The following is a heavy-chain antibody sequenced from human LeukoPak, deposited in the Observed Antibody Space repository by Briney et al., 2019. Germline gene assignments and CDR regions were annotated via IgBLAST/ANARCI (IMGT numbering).Heavy chain of an antibody. V-gene: IGHV3-30*18. CDR2: IFYDGSKN. CDR3: AKDRTSAMDV. J-gene: IGHJ6*02. D-gene: IGHD2-8*01. CDR1: GFTFSSYC. Sequence: GGSLTLSCGVSGFTFSSYCMHWVRQAPPRGGEGVAVIFYDGSKNYYEDSVKGRFTISRDNSKNTLYLQMNSLRAEDTAVCYCAKDRTSAMDVWGQGTTVTVSS.